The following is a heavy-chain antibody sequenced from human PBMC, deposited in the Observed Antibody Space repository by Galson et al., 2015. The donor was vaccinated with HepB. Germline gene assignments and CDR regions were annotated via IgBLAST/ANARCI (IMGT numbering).Heavy chain of an antibody. D-gene: IGHD3-10*01. J-gene: IGHJ5*02. V-gene: IGHV1-46*01. CDR1: GYTFTSYY. CDR2: INPSGGST. Sequence: SVKVSCKASGYTFTSYYMHWVRQAPGQGLEWMGIINPSGGSTSYAQKFQGRVTMTRDTSTSTVYMELSSLRSEDTAVYYCARDYYGSGSSGWFDPWGQGTLVTVSS. CDR3: ARDYYGSGSSGWFDP.